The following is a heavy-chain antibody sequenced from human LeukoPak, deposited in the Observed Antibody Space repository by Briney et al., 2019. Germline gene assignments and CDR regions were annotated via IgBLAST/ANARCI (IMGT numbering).Heavy chain of an antibody. V-gene: IGHV1-69*01. J-gene: IGHJ4*01. Sequence: SVKVSCKASGGTFSSYAISWVRQAPGQGLEWMGGLIPIFGTANYAQKFQGRVTITADESTSTAYMELSSLRSEDTAVYYCARSDLYDFWSGYPFDYWGQGTLVTVSS. CDR2: LIPIFGTA. CDR3: ARSDLYDFWSGYPFDY. CDR1: GGTFSSYA. D-gene: IGHD3-3*01.